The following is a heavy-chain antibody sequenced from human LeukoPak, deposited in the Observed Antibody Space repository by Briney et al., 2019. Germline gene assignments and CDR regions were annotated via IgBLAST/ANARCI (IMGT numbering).Heavy chain of an antibody. CDR1: GFTFSSYA. CDR3: ARDLIPRFDP. V-gene: IGHV3-30-3*01. J-gene: IGHJ5*02. Sequence: GGSLRLSCAASGFTFSSYAMHWVRQAPGKGLEWVAVISYDGSNKYYADSVKGRFTISRDNSKNTLYLQMNSLRAEDTAVYYCARDLIPRFDPWGQGTLVTVSS. D-gene: IGHD2-21*01. CDR2: ISYDGSNK.